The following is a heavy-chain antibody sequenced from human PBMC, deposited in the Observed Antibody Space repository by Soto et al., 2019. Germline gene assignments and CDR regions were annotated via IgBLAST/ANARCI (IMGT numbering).Heavy chain of an antibody. Sequence: SETLSLTCAVYGGSFSGYYWSWIRQPPGKGLEWIGEINHSGSTNYNPSLKSRVTISVDTSKNQFSLKLSSVTAADTAVYYCARGPTRYYYDSSGYYYRGLYYYYGMDVWGQGTTVT. J-gene: IGHJ6*02. CDR3: ARGPTRYYYDSSGYYYRGLYYYYGMDV. D-gene: IGHD3-22*01. V-gene: IGHV4-34*01. CDR1: GGSFSGYY. CDR2: INHSGST.